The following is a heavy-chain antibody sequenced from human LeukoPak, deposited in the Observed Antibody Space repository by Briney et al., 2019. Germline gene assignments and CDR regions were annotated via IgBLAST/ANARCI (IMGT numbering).Heavy chain of an antibody. J-gene: IGHJ4*02. CDR3: ARGWYRDY. D-gene: IGHD2-15*01. CDR1: GFTFSTFW. CDR2: IKEDESEK. V-gene: IGHV3-7*05. Sequence: GGSLRLSCAASGFTFSTFWMYWVRQAPGKGLEWVANIKEDESEKYYVDSVKGRFTISRDNAKNSLYLQMSSLRAEDTAVYYCARGWYRDYWGQGTLVTVSS.